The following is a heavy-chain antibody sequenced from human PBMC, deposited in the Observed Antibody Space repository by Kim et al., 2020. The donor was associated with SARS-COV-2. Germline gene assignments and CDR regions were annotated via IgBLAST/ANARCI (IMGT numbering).Heavy chain of an antibody. D-gene: IGHD3-3*01. Sequence: GGSLRLSCAASGFTFSSYGMHWVRQAPGKGLEWVAVIWYDGSNKYYADSVKGRFTISRDNSKNTLYLQMNSLRAEDTAVYYCARDRVDFWSGYPHYYYYGMDVWGQGTTVTVSS. CDR3: ARDRVDFWSGYPHYYYYGMDV. V-gene: IGHV3-33*01. CDR1: GFTFSSYG. J-gene: IGHJ6*02. CDR2: IWYDGSNK.